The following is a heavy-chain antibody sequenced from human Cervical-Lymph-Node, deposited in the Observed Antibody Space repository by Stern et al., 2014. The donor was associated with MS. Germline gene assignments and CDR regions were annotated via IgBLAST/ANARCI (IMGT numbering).Heavy chain of an antibody. V-gene: IGHV4-4*02. Sequence: QLQLQESGPGLVKPSGTLSLTCAVSGDSVSSYTWWNWVRQTPGKGLEWIGEVSFSGRTTYNPSLESRVNMSVDRANTQFTLKVNSVTAADTAVYYCARRGGQQLVHFDYWGQGTLVTVSS. CDR3: ARRGGQQLVHFDY. J-gene: IGHJ4*02. CDR1: GDSVSSYTW. D-gene: IGHD6-13*01. CDR2: VSFSGRT.